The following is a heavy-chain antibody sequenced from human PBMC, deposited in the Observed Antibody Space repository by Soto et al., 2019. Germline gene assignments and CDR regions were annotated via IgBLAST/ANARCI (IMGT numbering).Heavy chain of an antibody. V-gene: IGHV3-7*05. D-gene: IGHD4-17*01. J-gene: IGHJ6*02. Sequence: PGGSLRLACAASGFTFSSYWMSWVRQAPGKGLEWVANIKQDGSEKYYVDSVKGRFTISRDNAKNSLYLQMNSLRAEDTAVYYCAREDLYGDYESYYYCYGMDVWGQGTTVTVSS. CDR2: IKQDGSEK. CDR3: AREDLYGDYESYYYCYGMDV. CDR1: GFTFSSYW.